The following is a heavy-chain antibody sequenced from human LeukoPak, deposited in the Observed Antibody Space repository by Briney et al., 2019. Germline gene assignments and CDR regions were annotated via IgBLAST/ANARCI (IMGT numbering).Heavy chain of an antibody. CDR3: TRWLQPYFGESYFDY. J-gene: IGHJ4*02. Sequence: SETLPLTCTVSGGSISSYYWSWIRQPPGKGLEWIGYIYYSGSTNYNPSLKSRVTISVDTSKNQFSLKLSSVTAADTAVYYCTRWLQPYFGESYFDYWGQGTLVTVSS. V-gene: IGHV4-59*08. D-gene: IGHD3-10*01. CDR1: GGSISSYY. CDR2: IYYSGST.